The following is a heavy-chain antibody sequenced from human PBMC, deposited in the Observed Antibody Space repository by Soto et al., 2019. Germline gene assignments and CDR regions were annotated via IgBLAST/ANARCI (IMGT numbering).Heavy chain of an antibody. V-gene: IGHV4-59*01. CDR2: IYYSGST. D-gene: IGHD5-18*01. CDR1: GGSISSYY. CDR3: ARANTAMGPIDY. Sequence: SETLSLTCTVSGGSISSYYWSWIRQPPGKGLEWIGYIYYSGSTNYNPSLKSRVTISVDTSKNQFSLKLSSVTAADTAVYYCARANTAMGPIDYWGQGTLVTVSS. J-gene: IGHJ4*02.